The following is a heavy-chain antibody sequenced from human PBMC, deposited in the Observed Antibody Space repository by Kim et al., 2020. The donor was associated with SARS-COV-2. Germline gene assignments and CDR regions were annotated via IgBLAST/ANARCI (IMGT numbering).Heavy chain of an antibody. D-gene: IGHD6-13*01. V-gene: IGHV1-2*06. CDR2: INPNSGGT. Sequence: ASVKVSCKASGYTFTGYYMHWVRQAPGQGLEWMGRINPNSGGTNYAQKFQGRVTMTRDTSISTAYMELSRLRSDDTAVYYCARDQGVGYSSSWYGRTYGMDVWGQGTTVTVSS. CDR1: GYTFTGYY. CDR3: ARDQGVGYSSSWYGRTYGMDV. J-gene: IGHJ6*02.